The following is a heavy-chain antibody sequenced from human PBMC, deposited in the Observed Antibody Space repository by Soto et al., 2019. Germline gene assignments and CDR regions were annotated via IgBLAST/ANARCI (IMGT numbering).Heavy chain of an antibody. J-gene: IGHJ4*02. CDR2: IKSKTDGGTT. Sequence: ESGGGLVKPGGSLRLSCAASGFTFSNTWMNWVRQAPGKGLEWVGRIKSKTDGGTTDYAAPVKGRFTISRDDSKNTLDLQMNSLKTEDTAVYYCTTTYYYDSSGYYSAYYWGQGALCPVSS. CDR1: GFTFSNTW. CDR3: TTTYYYDSSGYYSAYY. D-gene: IGHD3-22*01. V-gene: IGHV3-15*07.